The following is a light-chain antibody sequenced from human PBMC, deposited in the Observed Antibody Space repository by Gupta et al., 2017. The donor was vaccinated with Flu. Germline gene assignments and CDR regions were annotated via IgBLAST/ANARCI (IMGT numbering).Light chain of an antibody. CDR1: SLRSYY. CDR3: NSRDSSGNHHWV. J-gene: IGLJ3*02. V-gene: IGLV3-19*01. CDR2: GKN. Sequence: SSELTQDPAVSVALGQTVRITCQGDSLRSYYASWYQQKPGQAPVLVIYGKNNRPSGIPDRFSGSSSGNTASLTITGAQAEDEADYYCNSRDSSGNHHWVFGGGTKLTVI.